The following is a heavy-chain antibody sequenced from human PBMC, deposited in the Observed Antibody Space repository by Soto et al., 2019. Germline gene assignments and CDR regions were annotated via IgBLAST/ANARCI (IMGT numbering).Heavy chain of an antibody. CDR2: INHSGST. CDR1: GGSFSGYY. V-gene: IGHV4-34*01. J-gene: IGHJ6*03. D-gene: IGHD4-4*01. CDR3: ARGHTVTTYYYYYYYMDV. Sequence: SETLSLTCAVYGGSFSGYYWSWIRQPPGKGLEWIGEINHSGSTNYNPSLKSRVTISVDTSKNQFSLKLSSVTAADTAVYYCARGHTVTTYYYYYYYMDVWGKGTTVTVSS.